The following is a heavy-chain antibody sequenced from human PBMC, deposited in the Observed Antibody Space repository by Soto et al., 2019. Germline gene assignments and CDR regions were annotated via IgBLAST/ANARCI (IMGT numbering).Heavy chain of an antibody. V-gene: IGHV3-7*01. D-gene: IGHD6-13*01. CDR3: ARDSRRIAAAGTQGFDY. CDR1: GFTFSSYW. Sequence: GGSLRLSCAASGFTFSSYWMSWVRQAPGKGLEWVANIKQDGSEKYYLDSGKGGLTISRDNAKNSLYLEMNSLRAEDTAVYYCARDSRRIAAAGTQGFDYWGQGTLVTVSS. J-gene: IGHJ4*02. CDR2: IKQDGSEK.